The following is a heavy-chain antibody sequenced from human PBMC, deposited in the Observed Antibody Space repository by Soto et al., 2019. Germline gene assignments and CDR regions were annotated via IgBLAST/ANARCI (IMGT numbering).Heavy chain of an antibody. J-gene: IGHJ3*02. D-gene: IGHD5-18*01. Sequence: SETLSLTCAVSGDSISSGYYWAWIRQPPGKGLEWIGSIYHSGTTYYNPSLKSRVTISVDTSKNQFSLKLSSVTAADTAVYYCARTGIQLWPDAFEIWGQGTMVTVSS. CDR1: GDSISSGYY. CDR3: ARTGIQLWPDAFEI. V-gene: IGHV4-38-2*01. CDR2: IYHSGTT.